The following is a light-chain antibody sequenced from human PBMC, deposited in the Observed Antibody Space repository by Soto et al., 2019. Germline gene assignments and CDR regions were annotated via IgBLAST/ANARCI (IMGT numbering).Light chain of an antibody. Sequence: EIVLTQSPATLSLSPGERATLSCRASQSISSYLAWYQQKPGQAPRLLIYDAFNRATGIPARFSGSGSGTDFTLARRGLEPEDFVVYYCQQRGNWPPTFGPGTKVDIK. V-gene: IGKV3-11*01. CDR1: QSISSY. CDR3: QQRGNWPPT. CDR2: DAF. J-gene: IGKJ3*01.